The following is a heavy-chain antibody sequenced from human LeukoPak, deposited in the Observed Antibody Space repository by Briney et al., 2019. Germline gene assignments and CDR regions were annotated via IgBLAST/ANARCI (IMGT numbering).Heavy chain of an antibody. V-gene: IGHV4-61*02. D-gene: IGHD2-2*01. Sequence: PSETLSLTCTVSGGSISSGSYYWSWIGQPAGKGLEWIGRIYTSGSTNYNPSLKSRVTISVDTSKNQFSLKLSSVTAADTAVYYCARVEVPDCSSTSCYSGWFDPWGQGTLVTVSS. CDR2: IYTSGST. J-gene: IGHJ5*02. CDR3: ARVEVPDCSSTSCYSGWFDP. CDR1: GGSISSGSYY.